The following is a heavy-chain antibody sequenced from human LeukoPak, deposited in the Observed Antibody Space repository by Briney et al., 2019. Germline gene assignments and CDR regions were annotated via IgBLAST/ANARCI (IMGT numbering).Heavy chain of an antibody. D-gene: IGHD5-12*01. J-gene: IGHJ4*02. CDR2: ISAYNGNT. V-gene: IGHV1-18*01. CDR1: GYTFTNYD. Sequence: GASVKVSCKASGYTFTNYDISWARQAPGRGLEWMGWISAYNGNTNSAQKLQGRVTMTTDTSTSTAYMDLRSLRSDDTAVYYCARGRGYSGYIVSDYWGQGTLVTVSS. CDR3: ARGRGYSGYIVSDY.